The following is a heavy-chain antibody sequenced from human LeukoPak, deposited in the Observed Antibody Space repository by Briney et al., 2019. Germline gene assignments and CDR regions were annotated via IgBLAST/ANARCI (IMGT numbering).Heavy chain of an antibody. CDR3: VSQRDHRVAVAGSFDN. D-gene: IGHD6-19*01. CDR1: GFTFSSYS. V-gene: IGHV3-7*03. CDR2: IEQDGSTK. Sequence: GGSLRLSCAASGFTFSSYSMNWVRQAPGKGLEWVANIEQDGSTKYYADSVKGRFTISRDNAKNSLYLQMTSLRVEDTAVYFCVSQRDHRVAVAGSFDNWGQGTLISVSP. J-gene: IGHJ4*02.